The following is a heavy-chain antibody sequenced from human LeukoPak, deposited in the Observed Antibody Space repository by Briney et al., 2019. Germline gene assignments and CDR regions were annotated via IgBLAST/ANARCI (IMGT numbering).Heavy chain of an antibody. J-gene: IGHJ6*03. Sequence: HTGGSLRLSCAASGFTFSSYSMNWVRQAPGKGLEWVSYISSSSSTIYYADSVKGRFTISRDNAKNSLYLQMNSLRAEDTAVYYCARGGPHAGAYYYYYYMDVWGKGTTVTVSS. CDR2: ISSSSSTI. CDR1: GFTFSSYS. CDR3: ARGGPHAGAYYYYYYMDV. V-gene: IGHV3-48*01.